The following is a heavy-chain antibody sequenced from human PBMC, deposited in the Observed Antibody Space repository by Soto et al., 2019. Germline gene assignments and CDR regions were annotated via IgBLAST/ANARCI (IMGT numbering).Heavy chain of an antibody. J-gene: IGHJ4*02. CDR2: ITDTGGDA. Sequence: GSLRLSCVASGLTFGSRAMTWVRQAPGEGLQWVSTITDTGGDAKYADSVRGRFVISRDNSKKTLYLQMTSLTAEDSAMYYCARGSTDSYPGSRIFDFWGRGPLVTVSS. V-gene: IGHV3-23*01. CDR3: ARGSTDSYPGSRIFDF. D-gene: IGHD3-10*01. CDR1: GLTFGSRA.